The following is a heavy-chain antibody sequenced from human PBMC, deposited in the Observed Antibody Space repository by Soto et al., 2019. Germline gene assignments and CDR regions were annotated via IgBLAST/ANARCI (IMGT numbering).Heavy chain of an antibody. CDR3: ARTPSPFCTSTSCHAFDI. J-gene: IGHJ3*02. V-gene: IGHV4-31*03. D-gene: IGHD2-2*01. CDR2: IYHSEIT. Sequence: PXETLSLTCTVSGGSISSAGYYWNWVRQHPGKGLEWIGYIYHSEITYYNPSFKSRATMSVDTSNNQFSLKLSSVTAADTAVYYCARTPSPFCTSTSCHAFDICGQGTMVTVSS. CDR1: GGSISSAGYY.